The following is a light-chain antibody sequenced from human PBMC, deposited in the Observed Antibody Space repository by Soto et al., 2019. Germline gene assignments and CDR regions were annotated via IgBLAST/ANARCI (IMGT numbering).Light chain of an antibody. V-gene: IGKV3-20*01. J-gene: IGKJ1*01. CDR3: QQYTQSLWT. CDR2: VIA. Sequence: PGERATLSCRTSHSVSASQLAWYQHEPGQAPRLLVYVIAEIAAGIPDRFTGSGSGTKFTITIDGLEPEDFAAYYCQQYTQSLWTFGQGTKVDIK. CDR1: HSVSASQ.